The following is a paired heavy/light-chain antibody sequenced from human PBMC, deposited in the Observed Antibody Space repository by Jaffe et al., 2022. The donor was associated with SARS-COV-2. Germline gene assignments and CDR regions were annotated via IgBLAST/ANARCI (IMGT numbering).Light chain of an antibody. CDR2: GTS. CDR1: QSVSRNY. CDR3: QQYGNSMYT. V-gene: IGKV3-20*01. J-gene: IGKJ2*01. Sequence: ENVLTQSPGTLSLSPGERATLSCRASQSVSRNYLAWFQQKLGQAPRLLIYGTSTRAAGIPDRFTGSGSGTDFTLIISRLEPEDFAVYYCQQYGNSMYTFGQGTRLEIK.
Heavy chain of an antibody. D-gene: IGHD6-13*01. J-gene: IGHJ6*02. CDR2: MHHSGSS. CDR3: AGDSGIGIALMDV. CDR1: GGSIRSYH. Sequence: QVQLRESGPGLVKPSETLSLSCTVSGGSIRSYHWSWIRQSPGKGLEWIAWMHHSGSSYYNPSLNGRVTTSLDTSRNQFSLRLTSVTPADTAVYFCAGDSGIGIALMDVWGQGTTVTVSS. V-gene: IGHV4-59*01.